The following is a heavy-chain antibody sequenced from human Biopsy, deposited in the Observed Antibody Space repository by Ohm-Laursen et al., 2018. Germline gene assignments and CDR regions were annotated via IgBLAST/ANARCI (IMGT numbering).Heavy chain of an antibody. CDR2: VYYNGNT. Sequence: SQTLSLTCAVTYGSISGHFWSWIRQAPGKGLEWIGYVYYNGNTNYSPSLKSRATISLGTSKDRFSLKLTSVTAADTAVYYCARHIGSSWKWAFDIWGRGTMVTVSS. CDR3: ARHIGSSWKWAFDI. CDR1: YGSISGHF. V-gene: IGHV4-59*08. J-gene: IGHJ3*02. D-gene: IGHD6-13*01.